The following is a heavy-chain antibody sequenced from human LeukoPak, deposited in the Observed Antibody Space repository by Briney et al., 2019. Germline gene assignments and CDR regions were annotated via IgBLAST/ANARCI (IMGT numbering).Heavy chain of an antibody. CDR3: ARDHGGTTDYYYGMDV. J-gene: IGHJ6*02. V-gene: IGHV1-69*01. CDR2: IIPIFGTA. D-gene: IGHD1-7*01. CDR1: EGTFSSYA. Sequence: ASAKVSCKASEGTFSSYAISWVRQAPGQGLEWMGGIIPIFGTANYAQKFQGRVTITADESTSTAYMELSSLRSEDTAVYYCARDHGGTTDYYYGMDVWGQGTTVTVSS.